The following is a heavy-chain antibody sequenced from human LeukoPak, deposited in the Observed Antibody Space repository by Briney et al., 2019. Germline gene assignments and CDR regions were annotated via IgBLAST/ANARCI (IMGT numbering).Heavy chain of an antibody. J-gene: IGHJ6*03. CDR3: ARPSRLNCSGGSCYGASYYYYMDV. CDR1: GGSISSSSYY. CDR2: VYYSGST. V-gene: IGHV4-39*01. Sequence: SETLSLTCTVSGGSISSSSYYWGWIRQPPGKGLEWIGSVYYSGSTYYNPSLKSRVTISVDTSKNQFSLKLSSVTAADTAVYYCARPSRLNCSGGSCYGASYYYYMDVWGKGTTVTVYS. D-gene: IGHD2-15*01.